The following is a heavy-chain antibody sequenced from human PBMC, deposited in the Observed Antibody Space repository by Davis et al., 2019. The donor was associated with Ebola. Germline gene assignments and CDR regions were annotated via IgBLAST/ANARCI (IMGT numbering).Heavy chain of an antibody. D-gene: IGHD6-19*01. CDR1: GFNFSSYS. Sequence: GGSLRLSCAASGFNFSSYSMNWVRQAPGKGLEWVSSISSSSSYIYYADSVKGRFTISRDNSKNTLYLQMNSLRAEDTAVYYCAAGYSSGWNIYWGQGTLVTVSS. CDR3: AAGYSSGWNIY. V-gene: IGHV3-21*01. J-gene: IGHJ4*02. CDR2: ISSSSSYI.